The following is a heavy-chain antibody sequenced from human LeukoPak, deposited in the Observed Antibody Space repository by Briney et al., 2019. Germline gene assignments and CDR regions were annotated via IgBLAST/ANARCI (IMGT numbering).Heavy chain of an antibody. Sequence: SETLSLTCTVSGGSISSSSYYWGWIRQPPGTGLEWIGSIYYSGSTYYNPSLKSRVTISVDTSKNQFSLKLSSVTAADTAVYYCARDGTLWFGDDYYYYMDVWGKGTTVTVSS. V-gene: IGHV4-39*07. CDR2: IYYSGST. D-gene: IGHD3-10*01. CDR1: GGSISSSSYY. CDR3: ARDGTLWFGDDYYYYMDV. J-gene: IGHJ6*03.